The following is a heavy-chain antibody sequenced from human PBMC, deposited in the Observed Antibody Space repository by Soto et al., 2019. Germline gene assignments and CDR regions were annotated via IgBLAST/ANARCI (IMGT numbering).Heavy chain of an antibody. Sequence: SETLSLTCAVYGGSFSGYYWSWIRQPPGKGLEWIGEINHSGSTNYNPSLKSRVTISVDTSKNQFSLKLSSVTAADTAVYYCERWFIVGVVAAGPTWFDPGGQETLVTVPS. CDR1: GGSFSGYY. CDR2: INHSGST. D-gene: IGHD2-15*01. CDR3: ERWFIVGVVAAGPTWFDP. J-gene: IGHJ5*02. V-gene: IGHV4-34*01.